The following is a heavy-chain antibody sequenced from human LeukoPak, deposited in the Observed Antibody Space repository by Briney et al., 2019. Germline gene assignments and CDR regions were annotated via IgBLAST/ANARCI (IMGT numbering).Heavy chain of an antibody. CDR1: GITFRSYG. D-gene: IGHD3-3*01. CDR2: IKGDGIST. Sequence: GGSLRLSCAASGITFRSYGMHWVRHAPGQGLVWVSRIKGDGISTNYADSVKGRFTISRDIAKNTLYLQMNSLRAEDTGVYYCAKDHYWSIDYWGRGTLVTVSS. V-gene: IGHV3-74*01. J-gene: IGHJ4*02. CDR3: AKDHYWSIDY.